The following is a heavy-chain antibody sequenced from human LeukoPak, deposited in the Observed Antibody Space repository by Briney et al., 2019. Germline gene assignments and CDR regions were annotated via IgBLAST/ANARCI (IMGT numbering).Heavy chain of an antibody. Sequence: ASVKVSCKASGYTFTSYYMHWVRQAPGQGLEWMGWINPNSGGTNYAQKFQGRVTMTRDTSISTAYMELSRLRSDDTAVYYCAREGVFPAYYYDSSGYSDAFDIWGQGTMVTVSS. CDR1: GYTFTSYY. J-gene: IGHJ3*02. CDR3: AREGVFPAYYYDSSGYSDAFDI. V-gene: IGHV1-2*02. CDR2: INPNSGGT. D-gene: IGHD3-22*01.